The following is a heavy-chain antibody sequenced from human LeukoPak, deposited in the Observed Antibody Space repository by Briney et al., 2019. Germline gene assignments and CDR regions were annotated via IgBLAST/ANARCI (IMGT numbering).Heavy chain of an antibody. CDR2: IHYSGST. Sequence: SETLSLTCTVSGGSISGYYWSWIRQSPGKGLVWIGYIHYSGSTNYNPSLKSRVTMSVDMSKNQFSLKLSSVTAADTAVYYCASWYYYDSSGYYWEYFQHWGQGTLVTASS. CDR1: GGSISGYY. J-gene: IGHJ1*01. V-gene: IGHV4-59*08. CDR3: ASWYYYDSSGYYWEYFQH. D-gene: IGHD3-22*01.